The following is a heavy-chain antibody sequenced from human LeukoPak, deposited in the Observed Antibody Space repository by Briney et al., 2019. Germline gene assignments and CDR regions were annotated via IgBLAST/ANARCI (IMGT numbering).Heavy chain of an antibody. J-gene: IGHJ4*02. CDR3: LLRFGYGGNFFFDC. Sequence: PGRSLTPSRAASASTLSTYATSSVRQAPGKGREWVTGISGSSGSTCYADSVKGRFTISRDNSKNTLYLQLSCLRAEDTAVYYCLLRFGYGGNFFFDCWGQGTLVTVSS. CDR2: ISGSSGST. D-gene: IGHD4-23*01. V-gene: IGHV3-23*01. CDR1: ASTLSTYA.